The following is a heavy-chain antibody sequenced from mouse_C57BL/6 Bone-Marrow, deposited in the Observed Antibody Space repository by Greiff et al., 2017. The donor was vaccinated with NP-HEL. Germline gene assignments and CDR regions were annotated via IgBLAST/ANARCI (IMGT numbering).Heavy chain of an antibody. V-gene: IGHV1-81*01. CDR1: GYTFTSYG. J-gene: IGHJ4*01. CDR3: ARRYDGSSPYYYAMDY. D-gene: IGHD1-1*01. CDR2: IYPRSGNT. Sequence: QVQLQQSGAELARPGASVKLSCKASGYTFTSYGISWVKQRTGQGLEWIGEIYPRSGNTYYNEKFKGKATLTADKSSSTAYMELRSLTSEDSAVYFCARRYDGSSPYYYAMDYWGQGTSVTVSS.